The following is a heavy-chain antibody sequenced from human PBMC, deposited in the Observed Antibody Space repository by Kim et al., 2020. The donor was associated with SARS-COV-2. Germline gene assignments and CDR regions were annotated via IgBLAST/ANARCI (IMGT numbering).Heavy chain of an antibody. Sequence: SVKGRFTISRDNSKNTLYLQMNSLRAEDTAVYYCAAYSNHLYYYYYGMDVWGQGTTVTVSS. D-gene: IGHD4-4*01. J-gene: IGHJ6*02. CDR3: AAYSNHLYYYYYGMDV. V-gene: IGHV3-23*01.